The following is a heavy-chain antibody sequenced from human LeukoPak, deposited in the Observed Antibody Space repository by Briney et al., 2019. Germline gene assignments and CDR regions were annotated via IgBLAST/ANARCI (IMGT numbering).Heavy chain of an antibody. V-gene: IGHV4-34*01. CDR3: ARGHYYDSSGYYLDAFGI. CDR2: INHSGST. CDR1: GGSFSGYY. Sequence: PSETLSLTCAVYGGSFSGYYWSWIRQPPGKGLEWIGEINHSGSTNYNPSLKSRVTISVDTSKNQFSLKLSSVTAADTAVYYCARGHYYDSSGYYLDAFGIWGQGTMVTVSS. J-gene: IGHJ3*02. D-gene: IGHD3-22*01.